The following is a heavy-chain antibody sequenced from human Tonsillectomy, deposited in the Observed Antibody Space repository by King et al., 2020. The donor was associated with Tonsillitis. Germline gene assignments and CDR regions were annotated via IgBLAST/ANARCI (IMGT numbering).Heavy chain of an antibody. CDR3: AREKRYFDWLFPYYFDY. J-gene: IGHJ4*02. CDR2: IKQDGSEK. V-gene: IGHV3-7*03. CDR1: GFTFSNYW. D-gene: IGHD3-9*01. Sequence: VQLVESGGGLVQPGGSLRLSCAASGFTFSNYWMSWVRQAPGKGLEWVANIKQDGSEKYYVDSVKGRFTISRDNAKNSLFLQMNSLRAEDTAVYYCAREKRYFDWLFPYYFDYWGQGTLVTVSS.